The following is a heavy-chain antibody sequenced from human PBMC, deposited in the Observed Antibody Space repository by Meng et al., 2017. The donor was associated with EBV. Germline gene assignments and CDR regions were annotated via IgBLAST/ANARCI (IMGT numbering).Heavy chain of an antibody. J-gene: IGHJ4*02. Sequence: QVELVQPGAEVKKPGASVKVSCKASGYPFTSYGISWVRQAPGQGLEWMGWISAYNGNTNYAQKLQGRVTMTTDTSTSTAYMELRSLRSDDTAVYYCARDGRLYDTPSPFDYWGQGTLVTVSS. V-gene: IGHV1-18*01. CDR1: GYPFTSYG. CDR3: ARDGRLYDTPSPFDY. CDR2: ISAYNGNT. D-gene: IGHD3-22*01.